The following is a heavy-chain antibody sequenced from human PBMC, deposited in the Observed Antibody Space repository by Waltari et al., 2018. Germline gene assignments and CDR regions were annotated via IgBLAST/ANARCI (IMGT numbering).Heavy chain of an antibody. V-gene: IGHV3-53*01. Sequence: EVQLVESGGGLIQPGGSLRLSCAASGFTVSRNYLSWCRQAPGKGLEWVAVIYSGGSTYYADSVKGRFTISRDNSKNTLYLQMNSLRAEDTAVYYCASGLTSHSPYYFDYWGQGTLVTVSS. D-gene: IGHD2-2*01. CDR1: GFTVSRNY. J-gene: IGHJ4*02. CDR2: IYSGGST. CDR3: ASGLTSHSPYYFDY.